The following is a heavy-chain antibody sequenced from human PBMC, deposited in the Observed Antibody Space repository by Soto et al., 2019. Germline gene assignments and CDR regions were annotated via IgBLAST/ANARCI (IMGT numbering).Heavy chain of an antibody. J-gene: IGHJ6*02. D-gene: IGHD3-10*01. CDR3: AKTRNSVINYNYYDNMDV. V-gene: IGHV3-30*18. CDR2: TSYDGRHT. Sequence: QVQLVESGGGVVQPGGSLRLTCEASGFTFSEYGIHWVRQAPGKGLEGVAITSYDGRHTSYVDSVKGRFTISRDNSGNTAFLEMNRLRVEDTAVYYCAKTRNSVINYNYYDNMDVWGQGTTVTVSS. CDR1: GFTFSEYG.